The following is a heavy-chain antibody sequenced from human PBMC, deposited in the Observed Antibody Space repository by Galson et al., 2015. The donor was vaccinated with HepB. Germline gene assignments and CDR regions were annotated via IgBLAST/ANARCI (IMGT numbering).Heavy chain of an antibody. V-gene: IGHV3-7*01. D-gene: IGHD5-24*01. J-gene: IGHJ3*02. CDR1: GFTFSTYW. CDR2: IKKDGSEK. CDR3: AREGQLAWNGFDM. Sequence: SLRLSCAASGFTFSTYWMSWVRQAPGKGLEWVANIKKDGSEKYYVDSVKGRFTISRDNAKKSLYLQMNSLRVEDTAVYFCAREGQLAWNGFDMWGQGTMVTVSS.